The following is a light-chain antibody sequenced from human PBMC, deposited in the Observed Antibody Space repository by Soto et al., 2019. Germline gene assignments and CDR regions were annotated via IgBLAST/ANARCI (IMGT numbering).Light chain of an antibody. CDR2: ATS. Sequence: DIQLTQSPSSLSASVGDRVTITCRASQAISSYLAWYQQKPGKVPELLIYATSTLQSGAPSRFSGSGSGTDFTLTISSLQAEDVATYYCQKYNHAPTFGGGTNVEIK. V-gene: IGKV1-27*01. CDR3: QKYNHAPT. CDR1: QAISSY. J-gene: IGKJ4*01.